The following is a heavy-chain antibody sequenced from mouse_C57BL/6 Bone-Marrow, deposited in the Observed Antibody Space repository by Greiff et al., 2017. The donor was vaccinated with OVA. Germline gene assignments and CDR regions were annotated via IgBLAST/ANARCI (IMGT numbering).Heavy chain of an antibody. Sequence: QVQLKESGPGLVQPSQSLSITCTVSGFSLTSYGVHWVRQSPGKGLEWLGVIWSGGSTDYNAAFISRLSISKDNSKSQVFFKMNSLQADDTAIYYLASRLRRDGYFDVWGTGTTVTVSS. V-gene: IGHV2-2*01. J-gene: IGHJ1*03. D-gene: IGHD2-4*01. CDR2: IWSGGST. CDR3: ASRLRRDGYFDV. CDR1: GFSLTSYG.